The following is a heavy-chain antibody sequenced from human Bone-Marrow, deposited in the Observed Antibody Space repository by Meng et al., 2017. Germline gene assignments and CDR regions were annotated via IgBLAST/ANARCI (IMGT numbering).Heavy chain of an antibody. V-gene: IGHV4-4*02. CDR2: IYHSGST. Sequence: QAPLQASGPGLVKPSGTLALTCAVSGGSISSPNRWSWVRQPPGRGLEWIGEIYHSGSTTYNPSLLSRVTISVDKSKNQFSLKLSSVTAADTAIYYCARVIYRPSGHNYFDPWGQGTLVTVSS. CDR3: ARVIYRPSGHNYFDP. D-gene: IGHD1-26*01. CDR1: GGSISSPNR. J-gene: IGHJ5*02.